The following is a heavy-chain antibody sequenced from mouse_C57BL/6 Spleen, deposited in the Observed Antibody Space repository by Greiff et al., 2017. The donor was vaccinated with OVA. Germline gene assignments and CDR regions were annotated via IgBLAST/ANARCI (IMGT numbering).Heavy chain of an antibody. J-gene: IGHJ3*01. D-gene: IGHD2-5*01. Sequence: EVQLQQSGAELVRPGASVKLSCTASGFNINDDYMHWVKQTPEQGLEWIGWIDPENGATEYASQFHGKATITADTSSNTAYLQLSSLTSEDTADYYCTTIVRGAYWGQGTLVTVSA. CDR2: IDPENGAT. CDR1: GFNINDDY. CDR3: TTIVRGAY. V-gene: IGHV14-4*01.